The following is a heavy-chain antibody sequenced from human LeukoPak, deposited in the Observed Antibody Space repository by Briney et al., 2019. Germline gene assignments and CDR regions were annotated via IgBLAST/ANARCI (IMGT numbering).Heavy chain of an antibody. CDR1: GFTFTNYA. Sequence: GGSLRLSCAASGFTFTNYAMSWVRQAPGKGLEWVSGISGSGGSTYYADSVKGRFTISRDNSKNTLYLQMNSLRAEDTAVYYCAKEASSWFSDYMDVWGKGTTVTVSS. CDR2: ISGSGGST. V-gene: IGHV3-23*01. D-gene: IGHD6-13*01. CDR3: AKEASSWFSDYMDV. J-gene: IGHJ6*03.